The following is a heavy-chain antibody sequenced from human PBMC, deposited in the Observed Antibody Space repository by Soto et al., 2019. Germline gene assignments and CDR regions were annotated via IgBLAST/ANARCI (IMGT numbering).Heavy chain of an antibody. CDR2: AYPSGSDA. CDR1: GYTFNNYW. V-gene: IGHV5-51*01. D-gene: IGHD3-9*01. CDR3: ATCGFLTRIGFYFDD. J-gene: IGHJ4*02. Sequence: PGESQKISCKGSGYTFNNYWIGWARQMPGKGLEWMGIAYPSGSDARYTPSFQGRVTISADQPTSTAYLKWSRLEASDTAIYYCATCGFLTRIGFYFDDCGLGTLVAVSS.